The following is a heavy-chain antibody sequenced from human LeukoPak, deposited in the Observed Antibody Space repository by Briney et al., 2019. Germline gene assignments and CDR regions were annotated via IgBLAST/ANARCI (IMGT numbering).Heavy chain of an antibody. Sequence: GGSLRLSRAASGFTFSRYWMHWVRQGPGKGLVWVSRINSDGSSTSYADSVKGRFTISRDNAKNTLYLQMNSLRAEDTAVYYCARERVMYYYGAGSPDYWGQGTLVTVSS. CDR1: GFTFSRYW. CDR2: INSDGSST. CDR3: ARERVMYYYGAGSPDY. D-gene: IGHD3-10*01. J-gene: IGHJ4*02. V-gene: IGHV3-74*01.